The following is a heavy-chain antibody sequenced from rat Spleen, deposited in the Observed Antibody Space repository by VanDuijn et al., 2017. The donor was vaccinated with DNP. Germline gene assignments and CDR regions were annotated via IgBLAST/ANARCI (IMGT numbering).Heavy chain of an antibody. V-gene: IGHV5-58*01. J-gene: IGHJ2*01. CDR1: GFTFSSYW. CDR3: ARWNSGHFDY. D-gene: IGHD4-3*01. CDR2: IHSDGSAT. Sequence: EVQLVETGGGLVQPGRSLKLSCVASGFTFSSYWMFWVRQAPKKGLEWVTTIHSDGSATYYRDSVKGRFTISRDNAKNTLYLQMNSLRSEDMATYYCARWNSGHFDYWGQGVMVPVSS.